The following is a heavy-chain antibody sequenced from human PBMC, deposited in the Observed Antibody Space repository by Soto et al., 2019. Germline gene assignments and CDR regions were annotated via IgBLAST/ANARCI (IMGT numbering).Heavy chain of an antibody. CDR3: AKDPRPVIHMVRGVSEF. V-gene: IGHV3-30*18. Sequence: QVHLVESGGGVVQPGTSLRLSCAASGFSFSSYGMHWVRQAPGKGLAWVALISYDGSHKFYADSVKGRFSISRFNLTNSLYLQMRSLRDDDTALYYCAKDPRPVIHMVRGVSEFWGQGTLVTVSS. CDR1: GFSFSSYG. J-gene: IGHJ4*02. D-gene: IGHD3-10*01. CDR2: ISYDGSHK.